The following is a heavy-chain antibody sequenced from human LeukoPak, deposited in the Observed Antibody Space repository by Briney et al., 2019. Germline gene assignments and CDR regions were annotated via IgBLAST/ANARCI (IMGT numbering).Heavy chain of an antibody. CDR2: IKQDGSEK. Sequence: GGSLRLSCAASGFTFSSYGMHWVRQAPGKGLEWVANIKQDGSEKYYVDSVKGRFTISRDNAKNSLYLQMNSLRAEDTAVYYCARGLGRSDYWGQGTLVTVSS. CDR3: ARGLGRSDY. CDR1: GFTFSSYG. J-gene: IGHJ4*02. V-gene: IGHV3-7*01.